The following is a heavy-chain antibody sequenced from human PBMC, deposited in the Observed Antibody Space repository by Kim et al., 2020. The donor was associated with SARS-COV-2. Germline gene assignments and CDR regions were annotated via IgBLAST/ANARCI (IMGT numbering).Heavy chain of an antibody. D-gene: IGHD1-26*01. CDR1: GGSLSSYY. J-gene: IGHJ5*02. Sequence: SETLSLTCTVSGGSLSSYYWSWIRQPPGKGLEWIGYIYFTGTTNYSPSLKSRVTMSLGTSINEFSLKLKSVTAADTAVYFCARGNVAGASFDPWGQGTL. CDR3: ARGNVAGASFDP. CDR2: IYFTGTT. V-gene: IGHV4-59*13.